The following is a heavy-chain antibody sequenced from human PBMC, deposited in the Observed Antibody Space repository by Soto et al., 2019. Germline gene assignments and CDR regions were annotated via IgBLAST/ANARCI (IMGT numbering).Heavy chain of an antibody. CDR2: IKQDGSEK. CDR3: SRTGAGDFTWIKLWITHLGMDV. Sequence: GGSLRLSCAASGFTFSSYGISWVRQAPWKGLEWVANIKQDGSEKYYVDSVKGRFTISRDNAKNSLYLQMNSLRAEDTAVYYFSRTGAGDFTWIKLWITHLGMDVWGRVTTVTVCS. J-gene: IGHJ6*02. V-gene: IGHV3-7*01. CDR1: GFTFSSYG. D-gene: IGHD5-18*01.